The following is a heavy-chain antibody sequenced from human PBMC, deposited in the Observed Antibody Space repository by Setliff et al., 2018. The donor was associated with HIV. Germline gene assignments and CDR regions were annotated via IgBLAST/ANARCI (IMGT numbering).Heavy chain of an antibody. Sequence: PSETLSLTCVVYGGSFSDFYWVWVRQPPSKGLEWIEEITHRGSTTYNPTLQSRVAISVDTSRRQFTLKLGSVTAADTAVYYCARGQHVFPAPHYMDVWDKGTTVTVS. CDR1: GGSFSDFY. V-gene: IGHV4-34*01. D-gene: IGHD2-2*01. CDR3: ARGQHVFPAPHYMDV. CDR2: ITHRGST. J-gene: IGHJ6*03.